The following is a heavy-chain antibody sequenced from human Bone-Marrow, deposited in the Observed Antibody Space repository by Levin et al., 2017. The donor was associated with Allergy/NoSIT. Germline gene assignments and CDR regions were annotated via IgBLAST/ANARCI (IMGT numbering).Heavy chain of an antibody. CDR1: GFTFSSFA. V-gene: IGHV3-23*01. D-gene: IGHD3/OR15-3a*01. CDR3: AKVRRGLDAFDI. CDR2: ISAGDAST. Sequence: QPGGSLRLSCAASGFTFSSFAMTWVRQAPGKGLEWVSSISAGDASTYYTDSVKGRLTVSRDNSKNTLYLQMNSLRVEDTALYYCAKVRRGLDAFDIWGQGTMVTVSS. J-gene: IGHJ3*02.